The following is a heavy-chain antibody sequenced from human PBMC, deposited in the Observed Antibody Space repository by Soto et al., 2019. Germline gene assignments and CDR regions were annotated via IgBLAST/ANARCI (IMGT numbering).Heavy chain of an antibody. D-gene: IGHD5-18*01. CDR3: ARDFRRTAMAPYYFDY. J-gene: IGHJ4*02. CDR2: IIPIFGTA. Sequence: SVKVSCKASGGTFSSYAISWVRQAPGQGLEWMGGIIPIFGTANYAQKFQGRVTITADESTSTAYMELSSLRSEDTAVYYCARDFRRTAMAPYYFDYWGQGTLVTVSS. V-gene: IGHV1-69*13. CDR1: GGTFSSYA.